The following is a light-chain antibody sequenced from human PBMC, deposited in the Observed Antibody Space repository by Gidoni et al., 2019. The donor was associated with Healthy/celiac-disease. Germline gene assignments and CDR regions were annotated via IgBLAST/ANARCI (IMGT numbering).Light chain of an antibody. J-gene: IGKJ2*01. V-gene: IGKV1-5*03. Sequence: DIQMTQSPSTLSASVGDRVTITCRASQSISSWLAWYQQKPGKAPKLLIYTASSLESGVPSRFSGSGSGTEFTLTISSLQPDDFATYYCQQYNSYSPFGQGTKLEIK. CDR2: TAS. CDR3: QQYNSYSP. CDR1: QSISSW.